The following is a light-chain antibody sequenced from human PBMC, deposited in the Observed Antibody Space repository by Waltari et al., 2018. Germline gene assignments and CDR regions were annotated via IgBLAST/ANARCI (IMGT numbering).Light chain of an antibody. CDR2: GNN. V-gene: IGLV1-40*01. CDR1: TSNIGAGHD. CDR3: QSFDNMLSGGVV. J-gene: IGLJ2*01. Sequence: QSVLTQPPSVSGTPGQRVTISCSGRTSNIGAGHDVHWYQHLPGPAPKLLIYGNNNRPSGVPDRFSGSKSGTSASLAITGLQADDEADYFCQSFDNMLSGGVVFGGGTKLAVL.